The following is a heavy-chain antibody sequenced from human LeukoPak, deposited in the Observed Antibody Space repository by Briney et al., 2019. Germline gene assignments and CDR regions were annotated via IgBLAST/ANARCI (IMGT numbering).Heavy chain of an antibody. CDR1: GFTFSSYA. CDR3: ANPGEDWLLSGYYFDY. Sequence: PGGSLRLSCAASGFTFSSYAMSWVRQAPGKGLEWVSAISGSGGSTYYADSVKGRFTISRDNSKNTLYLQMNSLRAEDTAVYYCANPGEDWLLSGYYFDYWGQGTLVTVSS. D-gene: IGHD3-9*01. J-gene: IGHJ4*02. CDR2: ISGSGGST. V-gene: IGHV3-23*01.